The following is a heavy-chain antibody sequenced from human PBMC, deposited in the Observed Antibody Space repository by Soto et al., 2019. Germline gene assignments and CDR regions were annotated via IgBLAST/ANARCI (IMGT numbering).Heavy chain of an antibody. J-gene: IGHJ3*02. V-gene: IGHV3-7*01. CDR3: AREAGGEYCSSTSCYTDAFDI. CDR1: GFTFSSYW. Sequence: ESGGGLVQPGGSLRLSCAASGFTFSSYWMSWVRQAPGKGLEWVANIKQDGSEKYYVDSVKGRFTISRDNAKNSLYLQMNSLRAEDTAVYYCAREAGGEYCSSTSCYTDAFDIWGQGTMVTVSS. D-gene: IGHD2-2*02. CDR2: IKQDGSEK.